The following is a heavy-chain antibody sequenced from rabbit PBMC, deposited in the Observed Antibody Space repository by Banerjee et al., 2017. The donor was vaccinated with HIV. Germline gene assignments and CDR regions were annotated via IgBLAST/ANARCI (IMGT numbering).Heavy chain of an antibody. CDR1: GIDFSRGYD. CDR2: IYAGSSGST. Sequence: QQQLEESGGGLVKPGGTLTLTCKASGIDFSRGYDMCWVRQAPGKGLEWIACIYAGSSGSTYSATWAKGRFTISKTSSTTVTLQMTTLTAADTATYFCARDLTDVIGWNFGWWGQGTLVTVS. CDR3: ARDLTDVIGWNFGW. D-gene: IGHD4-1*01. J-gene: IGHJ3*01. V-gene: IGHV1S45*01.